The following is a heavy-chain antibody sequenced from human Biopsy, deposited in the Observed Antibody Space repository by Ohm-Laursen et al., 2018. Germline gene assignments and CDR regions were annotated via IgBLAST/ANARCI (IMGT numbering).Heavy chain of an antibody. J-gene: IGHJ3*02. D-gene: IGHD1-26*01. Sequence: SLTCSVSGGSMTGYEWSWIRLAPGKGLEWIGYIYYSGGTKYNPSLASRVTFSVDMSRSQLSLKLYSVTAADTAVYYCARVEAGTYDALDIWGQGALVAVSA. CDR3: ARVEAGTYDALDI. CDR2: IYYSGGT. V-gene: IGHV4-59*01. CDR1: GGSMTGYE.